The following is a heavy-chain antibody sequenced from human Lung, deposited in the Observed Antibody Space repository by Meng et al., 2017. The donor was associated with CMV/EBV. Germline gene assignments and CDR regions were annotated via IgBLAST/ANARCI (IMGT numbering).Heavy chain of an antibody. CDR3: ARVPYGVNPY. V-gene: IGHV3-21*01. Sequence: GTLTLTCAASGFTISSYCLNWVRQAPGKGLEWVSSISISSGYKNYADSVKGRFTISRDNAKNSLYLQMNSLRAEDTAVYYCARVPYGVNPYWGQGTLVTVSS. CDR1: GFTISSYC. J-gene: IGHJ4*02. D-gene: IGHD3-10*01. CDR2: ISISSGYK.